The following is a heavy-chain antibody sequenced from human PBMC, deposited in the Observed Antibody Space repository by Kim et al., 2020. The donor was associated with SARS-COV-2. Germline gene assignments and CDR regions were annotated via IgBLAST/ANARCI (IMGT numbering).Heavy chain of an antibody. CDR2: INAGNGNT. V-gene: IGHV1-3*01. D-gene: IGHD4-17*01. CDR3: ARAGASTVPDWFFDV. J-gene: IGHJ2*01. CDR1: GYTFRNYA. Sequence: ASVKVSCKASGYTFRNYAMHWVRQAPGQRLEWMGRINAGNGNTKYSQKFQGRVTISRDTVASTAYMKLSSLRSEDTAVYYCARAGASTVPDWFFDVWGRGTLVTVSS.